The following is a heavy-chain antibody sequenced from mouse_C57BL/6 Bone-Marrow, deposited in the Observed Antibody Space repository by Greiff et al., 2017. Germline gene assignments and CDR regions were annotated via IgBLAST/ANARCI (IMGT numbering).Heavy chain of an antibody. J-gene: IGHJ3*01. CDR2: IDPNSGGT. CDR3: ARAFYYYGSEGFAY. D-gene: IGHD1-1*01. CDR1: GYTFTSYW. V-gene: IGHV1-72*01. Sequence: QVQLQQPGAELVKPGASVKLSCKASGYTFTSYWMHWVKQRPGRGLEWIGRIDPNSGGTKYNEKFKSKATLTVDKHSSTAYMQLISLTSEDSAVYYCARAFYYYGSEGFAYWGQGTLVTVSA.